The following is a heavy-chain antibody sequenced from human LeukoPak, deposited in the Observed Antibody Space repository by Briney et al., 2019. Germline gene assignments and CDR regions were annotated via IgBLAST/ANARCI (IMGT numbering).Heavy chain of an antibody. D-gene: IGHD5-12*01. CDR2: ISYDGSNK. J-gene: IGHJ4*02. Sequence: GGSLRLSCAASGFTFSSYAMHWVRQAPGKGLEWVAVISYDGSNKYYADSVKGQFTISRDNSKNTLYLQMNSLRAEDTAVYYCARVQGSGYDFDYFDYWGQGTLVTVSS. CDR1: GFTFSSYA. CDR3: ARVQGSGYDFDYFDY. V-gene: IGHV3-30-3*01.